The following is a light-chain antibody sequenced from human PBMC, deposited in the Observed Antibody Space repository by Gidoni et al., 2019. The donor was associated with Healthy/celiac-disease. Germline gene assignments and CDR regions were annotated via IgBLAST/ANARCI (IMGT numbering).Light chain of an antibody. Sequence: QSVLTQPPSVSGAPGQRVTISCTGSSSNIGAGYDLHWYQQLPGTAPKLLIYGNNNRPSGVPDRFSGSKSGTSASLAITGLQAEDEADYYCQSYDSSHVVFGGGTKLTVL. CDR1: SSNIGAGYD. J-gene: IGLJ2*01. CDR2: GNN. V-gene: IGLV1-40*01. CDR3: QSYDSSHVV.